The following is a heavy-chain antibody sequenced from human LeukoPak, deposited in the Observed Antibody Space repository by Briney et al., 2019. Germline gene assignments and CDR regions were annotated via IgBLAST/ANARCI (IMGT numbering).Heavy chain of an antibody. D-gene: IGHD3-10*01. Sequence: GGSLRLSCAASGFTFSSYSMNWVRQAPGKGLEWVSSISSSSSYIYYADSVKGRFTISRDNAKNSLYLQMNSLRAEDTAVYYCARDLTMVRGVMFYWGQGTLVTVSS. CDR1: GFTFSSYS. CDR3: ARDLTMVRGVMFY. V-gene: IGHV3-21*01. J-gene: IGHJ4*02. CDR2: ISSSSSYI.